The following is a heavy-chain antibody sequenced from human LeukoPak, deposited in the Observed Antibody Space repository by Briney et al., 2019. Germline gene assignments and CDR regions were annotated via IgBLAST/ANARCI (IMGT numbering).Heavy chain of an antibody. V-gene: IGHV3-23*01. CDR1: GFTFSSYA. CDR3: AKVPSSWYYFDY. J-gene: IGHJ4*02. CDR2: ISGSGGST. D-gene: IGHD6-13*01. Sequence: GRSLRLSCAASGFTFSSYAMHWVRQAPGKGLEWVSAISGSGGSTYYADSVKGRFTISRDNSKNTLYLQMNSLRAEDTAVYYCAKVPSSWYYFDYWGQGTLVTVSS.